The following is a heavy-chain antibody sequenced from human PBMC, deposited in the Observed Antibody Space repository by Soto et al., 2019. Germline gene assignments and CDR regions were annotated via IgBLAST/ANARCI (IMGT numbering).Heavy chain of an antibody. CDR2: ISSSGSTI. CDR3: ASGATYSSGWSTTEGDAFDI. Sequence: GGSLRLSCAASGFTFSSYEMNWVRQAPGKGLEWVSYISSSGSTIYYADSVKGRFTISRDNAKNSLYLQMNSLRAEDTAVYYCASGATYSSGWSTTEGDAFDIWGQGTMVTVSS. D-gene: IGHD6-19*01. CDR1: GFTFSSYE. V-gene: IGHV3-48*03. J-gene: IGHJ3*02.